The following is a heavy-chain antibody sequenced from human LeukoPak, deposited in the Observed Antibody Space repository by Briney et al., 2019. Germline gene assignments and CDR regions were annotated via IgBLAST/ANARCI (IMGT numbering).Heavy chain of an antibody. CDR3: ARDRVWFDP. CDR2: IYYSGST. Sequence: SETLSLTCTVSGGSISSYYWSWIRQPPGKGLEWNGYIYYSGSTNYNPSLKSRVTISVDTSKDQFSLKLSSVTAADTAVYYCARDRVWFDPWGQGTLVTVSS. CDR1: GGSISSYY. J-gene: IGHJ5*02. V-gene: IGHV4-59*01.